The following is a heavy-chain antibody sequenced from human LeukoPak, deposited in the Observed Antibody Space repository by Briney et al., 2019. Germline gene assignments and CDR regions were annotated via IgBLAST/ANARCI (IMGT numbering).Heavy chain of an antibody. CDR1: GASISSGDYS. V-gene: IGHV4-30-2*01. D-gene: IGHD3-10*01. CDR3: ARGRKDTMVRGVIMPIKRYNWFDP. J-gene: IGHJ5*02. CDR2: IYHTGHT. Sequence: SETLSLTCAVSGASISSGDYSWSWIRQPPGKGLEWIGYIYHTGHTFYNPSLKSRVTMSVDTSKNQFSLKLSSVTAADTAVYYCARGRKDTMVRGVIMPIKRYNWFDPWGQGTLVTVSS.